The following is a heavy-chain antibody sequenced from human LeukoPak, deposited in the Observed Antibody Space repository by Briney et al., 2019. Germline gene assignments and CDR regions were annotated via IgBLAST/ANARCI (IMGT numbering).Heavy chain of an antibody. CDR2: IRYDGSNK. D-gene: IGHD2-21*02. CDR3: AYSGGDYGEYYFDY. V-gene: IGHV3-30*02. Sequence: GGSLRLSCAASGFTFSSYGMHWVRQAPGKGLEWVAFIRYDGSNKYYADSVKGRFTISRDNSKNTLYLQMNSLRAEDTAVYYCAYSGGDYGEYYFDYWGQETLVTVSS. CDR1: GFTFSSYG. J-gene: IGHJ4*02.